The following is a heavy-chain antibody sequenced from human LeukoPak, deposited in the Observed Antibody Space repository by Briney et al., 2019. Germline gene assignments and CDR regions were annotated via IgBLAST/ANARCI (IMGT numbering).Heavy chain of an antibody. J-gene: IGHJ4*02. CDR3: ARVNIGGGYLDY. Sequence: PSQTLSLTCTVSGGSISSGGYYWSWIRRPPGKGLEWIGYIYHSGSTYYNPSLKSRVTISVDRSKNQFSLKLSSVTAADTAVYYCARVNIGGGYLDYWGQGTLVTVSS. V-gene: IGHV4-30-2*01. CDR1: GGSISSGGYY. CDR2: IYHSGST. D-gene: IGHD3-16*02.